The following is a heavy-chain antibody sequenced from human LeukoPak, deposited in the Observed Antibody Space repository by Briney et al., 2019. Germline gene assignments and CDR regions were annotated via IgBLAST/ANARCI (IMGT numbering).Heavy chain of an antibody. V-gene: IGHV3-74*01. CDR3: AATFYGSSAYHAFDI. J-gene: IGHJ3*02. D-gene: IGHD3-22*01. Sequence: GGSLRLSCAASGFTFSSYWMHWVRQAPGKGLVWVSRINSDGSSTVYADSVKGRLTICRDNAKNTLYLQINSLRAEDTAVYYSAATFYGSSAYHAFDIWGQGTMVTVSS. CDR2: INSDGSST. CDR1: GFTFSSYW.